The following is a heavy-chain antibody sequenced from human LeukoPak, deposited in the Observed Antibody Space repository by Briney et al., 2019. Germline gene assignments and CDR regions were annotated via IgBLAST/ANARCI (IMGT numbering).Heavy chain of an antibody. D-gene: IGHD1-26*01. Sequence: SETLSLTCIVSGGSISSYYWSWIRQPPGKGLEWIGYTYSSGSTNSNPSLKSRVTISVDTSKRQFSLKITSVTAADTAVYYFARQGSGGRAFDIWGQGTMVTVSS. CDR3: ARQGSGGRAFDI. V-gene: IGHV4-59*08. CDR2: TYSSGST. CDR1: GGSISSYY. J-gene: IGHJ3*02.